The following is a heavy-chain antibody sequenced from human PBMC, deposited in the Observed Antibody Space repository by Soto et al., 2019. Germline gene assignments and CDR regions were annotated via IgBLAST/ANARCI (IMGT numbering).Heavy chain of an antibody. Sequence: RGSLLVSCVPSVFTFRIHGMHWVRQVPGKGLEWVGVIWYDGSNKYYADSVKGRFTISRDNSKNMLGLQMNSLRADDTAVYYCARWNDYRAIDCWGQGTLVTVSS. CDR3: ARWNDYRAIDC. D-gene: IGHD4-4*01. V-gene: IGHV3-33*01. J-gene: IGHJ4*02. CDR1: VFTFRIHG. CDR2: IWYDGSNK.